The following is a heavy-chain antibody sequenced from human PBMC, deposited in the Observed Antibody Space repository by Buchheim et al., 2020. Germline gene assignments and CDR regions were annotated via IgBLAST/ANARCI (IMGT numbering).Heavy chain of an antibody. CDR1: GGSISSSSYY. CDR2: IYYSGST. Sequence: QLQLQESGPGLVKPSETLSLTCTVSGGSISSSSYYWGWIRQPPGKGLEWIGSIYYSGSTYYNPSLKSRVTISVDTSKNQFPLKLSSVTAADTAVYYCARVGVLVAGTQLFDYWGQGTL. J-gene: IGHJ4*02. V-gene: IGHV4-39*07. CDR3: ARVGVLVAGTQLFDY. D-gene: IGHD6-19*01.